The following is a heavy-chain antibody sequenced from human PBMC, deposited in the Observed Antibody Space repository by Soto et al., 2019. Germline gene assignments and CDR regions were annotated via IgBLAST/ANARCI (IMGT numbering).Heavy chain of an antibody. Sequence: ETLSLTCSVSGGSISSSTYYWGWIRQPPGNGLEWIGNIYHSGSTYYNPSLKSRVTISVDTSKNQYSLKLSSVTAADTAVYYCATLLKGDYWGQGTLVTV. CDR1: GGSISSSTYY. V-gene: IGHV4-39*01. J-gene: IGHJ4*02. D-gene: IGHD2-15*01. CDR2: IYHSGST. CDR3: ATLLKGDY.